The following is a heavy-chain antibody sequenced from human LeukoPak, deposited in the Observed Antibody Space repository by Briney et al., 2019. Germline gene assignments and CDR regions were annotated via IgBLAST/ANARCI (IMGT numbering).Heavy chain of an antibody. V-gene: IGHV3-30*02. D-gene: IGHD4-11*01. CDR2: TWYDGSNK. CDR3: ARDEGYSNYANSMDV. Sequence: AGSLRLSCAASGFSFSSHSMHWVRQPPGKGLEWVALTWYDGSNKYYADSVEGRFTISRDNYKSTLYLEMNSLRAEDTAVYYCARDEGYSNYANSMDVWGEGTTVTV. CDR1: GFSFSSHS. J-gene: IGHJ6*02.